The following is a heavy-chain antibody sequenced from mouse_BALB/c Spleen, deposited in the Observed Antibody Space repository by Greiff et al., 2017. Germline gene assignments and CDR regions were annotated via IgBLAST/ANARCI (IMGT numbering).Heavy chain of an antibody. J-gene: IGHJ2*01. CDR1: GYTFTSYT. CDR3: ARDWDVEYYFDY. D-gene: IGHD4-1*01. V-gene: IGHV1-4*01. CDR2: INPSSGYT. Sequence: VQLQQSGAELARPGASVKMSCKASGYTFTSYTMHWVKQRPGQGLEWIGYINPSSGYTNYNQKFKDKATLTADKSSSTAYMQLSSLTSEDSAVYYYARDWDVEYYFDYWGQGTTLTVSS.